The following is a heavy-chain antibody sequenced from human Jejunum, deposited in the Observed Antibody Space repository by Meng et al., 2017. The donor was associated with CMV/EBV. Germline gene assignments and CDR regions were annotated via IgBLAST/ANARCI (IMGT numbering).Heavy chain of an antibody. Sequence: CAASGFTFSTSAMHWVRQAPGKGLEYVSAISSNGDRTYYTDSVEGRFTISRDNAKNTLYLQMGSLRTEDTAVYYCASWNGHYNGYWGQGTRVTVSS. D-gene: IGHD3-3*01. J-gene: IGHJ4*02. CDR3: ASWNGHYNGY. CDR2: ISSNGDRT. CDR1: GFTFSTSA. V-gene: IGHV3-64*02.